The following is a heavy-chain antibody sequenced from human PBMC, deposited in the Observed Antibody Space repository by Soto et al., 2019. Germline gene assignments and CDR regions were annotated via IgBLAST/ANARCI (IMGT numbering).Heavy chain of an antibody. J-gene: IGHJ4*02. D-gene: IGHD3-22*01. Sequence: EVQLVESGGGLVQPGGSLRLSCAASGFTLSSYWMHWVRQAPGKGLVWVSRINSDGSSTSYADSVKGRFTISRDNAKNTLYLQMNSLRAEDTAVYYCARDPGTGYYDSSSYYYDWGQGTLVTVSS. CDR2: INSDGSST. CDR1: GFTLSSYW. V-gene: IGHV3-74*01. CDR3: ARDPGTGYYDSSSYYYD.